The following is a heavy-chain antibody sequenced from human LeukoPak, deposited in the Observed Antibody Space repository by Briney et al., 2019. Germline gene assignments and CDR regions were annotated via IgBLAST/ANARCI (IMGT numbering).Heavy chain of an antibody. CDR3: ARDREGTYYYDSSGAANDY. CDR1: GFTFSDYY. V-gene: IGHV3-11*04. CDR2: ISSSSSTI. D-gene: IGHD3-22*01. J-gene: IGHJ4*02. Sequence: GGSLRLSCAASGFTFSDYYMSWIRQAPGKGLEWVSYISSSSSTIYYADSVKGRFTISRDNAKNSLYLQMNSLRAEDTAVYYCARDREGTYYYDSSGAANDYWGQGTLVTVSS.